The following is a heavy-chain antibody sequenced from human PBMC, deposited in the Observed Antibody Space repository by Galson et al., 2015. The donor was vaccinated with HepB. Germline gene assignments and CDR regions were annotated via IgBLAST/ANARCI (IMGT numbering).Heavy chain of an antibody. D-gene: IGHD3-16*01. CDR2: IVVGSGDT. J-gene: IGHJ5*02. V-gene: IGHV1-58*01. Sequence: SVKVSCKASGFTSTSSGVQWVRQARGQCLEWIGWIVVGSGDTNYAQKFQDRVTITRDMSTKTAYMELSSLRFEDTAVYYCTAGTYTSSFGAWGQGTLVTVSS. CDR3: TAGTYTSSFGA. CDR1: GFTSTSSG.